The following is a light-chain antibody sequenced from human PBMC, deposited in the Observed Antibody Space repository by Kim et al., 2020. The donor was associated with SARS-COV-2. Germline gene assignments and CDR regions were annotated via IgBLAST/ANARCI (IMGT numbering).Light chain of an antibody. J-gene: IGKJ2*01. CDR1: QSVSSDY. V-gene: IGKV3-20*01. Sequence: PGDRATLSCRDSQSVSSDYLAWYQQRPGQAARLLIYGASSRDTGIQDRFSGSGSGTDFTLTINRLEPEDFAVYYCQQYGRSPLMYTFGQGTKLEI. CDR3: QQYGRSPLMYT. CDR2: GAS.